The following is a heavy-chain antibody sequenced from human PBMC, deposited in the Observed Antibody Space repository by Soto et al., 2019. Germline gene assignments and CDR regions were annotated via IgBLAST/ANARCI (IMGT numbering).Heavy chain of an antibody. CDR2: IYYSGST. CDR3: ARHLFLRCSGGSCYSSWFDP. V-gene: IGHV4-59*08. CDR1: GGSISSYY. D-gene: IGHD2-15*01. Sequence: PSETLSLTCTVSGGSISSYYWSWIRQPPGKGLEWIGYIYYSGSTNYNPSLKSRVTISVDTSKNQFSLKLSSVTAADTAVYYCARHLFLRCSGGSCYSSWFDPWGQGTLVTVSS. J-gene: IGHJ5*02.